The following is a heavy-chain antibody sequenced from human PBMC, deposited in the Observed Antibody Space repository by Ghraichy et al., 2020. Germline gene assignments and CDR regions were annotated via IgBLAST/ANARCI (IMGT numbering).Heavy chain of an antibody. CDR3: ARDIAAAGREWFDP. Sequence: ASVKVSCKASGYTFTSYGISWVRQAPGQGLEWMGWISAYNGNTNYAQKLQGRVTMTTDTSTSTAYMELRSLRSDDTAVYYCARDIAAAGREWFDPWGQGTLVTVSS. V-gene: IGHV1-18*04. CDR2: ISAYNGNT. CDR1: GYTFTSYG. D-gene: IGHD6-13*01. J-gene: IGHJ5*02.